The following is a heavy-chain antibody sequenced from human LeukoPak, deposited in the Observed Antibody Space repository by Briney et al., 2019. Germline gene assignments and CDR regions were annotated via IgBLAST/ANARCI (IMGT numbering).Heavy chain of an antibody. Sequence: GGSLRLSCAASGFTFDDYAMHWVRQAPGKGLEWVSGISWNSGSIGYADSVKGRFTISRDNAKNSLYLQMNSLRAEDTALYYCAKDEYYGSGSYYLYGMDVWGQGTTVTVSS. CDR3: AKDEYYGSGSYYLYGMDV. CDR1: GFTFDDYA. V-gene: IGHV3-9*01. D-gene: IGHD3-10*01. J-gene: IGHJ6*02. CDR2: ISWNSGSI.